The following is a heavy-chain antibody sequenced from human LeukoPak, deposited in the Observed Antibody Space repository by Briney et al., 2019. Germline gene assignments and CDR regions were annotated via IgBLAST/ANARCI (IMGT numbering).Heavy chain of an antibody. V-gene: IGHV1-8*03. CDR1: GYTFTSYD. J-gene: IGHJ6*03. D-gene: IGHD3-10*01. CDR3: ASSYGSGRPYYMDV. Sequence: ASVKVSCKASGYTFTSYDINWVRQATGQGLEWMGWMNPNSGNTGYAQKFQGRVTITRNTSISTAYMELSSLRSEDTAMYYCASSYGSGRPYYMDVWGKGTTVTVSS. CDR2: MNPNSGNT.